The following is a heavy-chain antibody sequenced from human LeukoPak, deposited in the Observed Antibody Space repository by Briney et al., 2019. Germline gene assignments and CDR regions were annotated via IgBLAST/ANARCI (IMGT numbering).Heavy chain of an antibody. CDR2: ISGSGGTS. J-gene: IGHJ6*04. CDR3: AELGITMIGGV. CDR1: GFTFSRYG. D-gene: IGHD3-10*02. Sequence: PGGSLRLSCAASGFTFSRYGMSWVRQAPGKGLEWVSLISGSGGTSYYADSVKGRFTISRENSKNTLYLQMKSLRAEDTAVYYCAELGITMIGGVWGKGTTVTISS. V-gene: IGHV3-23*01.